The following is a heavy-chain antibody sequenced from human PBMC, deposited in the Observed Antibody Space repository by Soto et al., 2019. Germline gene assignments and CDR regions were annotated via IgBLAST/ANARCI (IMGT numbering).Heavy chain of an antibody. D-gene: IGHD3-22*01. J-gene: IGHJ4*02. CDR2: IYSGGST. CDR1: GFTVSSNY. Sequence: LRLSCAASGFTVSSNYMSWVRHAPGKGLEWVSVIYSGGSTYYADSVKGRFTISRDNSKNTLYLQMNSLRAEDTAVYYCARTDPYSSGYQIDYWGQGTLVTVSS. CDR3: ARTDPYSSGYQIDY. V-gene: IGHV3-53*01.